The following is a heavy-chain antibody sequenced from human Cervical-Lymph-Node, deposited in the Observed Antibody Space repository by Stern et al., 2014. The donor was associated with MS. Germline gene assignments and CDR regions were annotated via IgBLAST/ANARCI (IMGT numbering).Heavy chain of an antibody. J-gene: IGHJ4*02. CDR2: ISAYNGNT. V-gene: IGHV1-18*01. CDR3: ATFTSAAGTFNH. Sequence: VQLVQSGGEVKKPGASVKVSCKASGYNTTSYGFTWVRQAPGHGLEWMGWISAYNGNTNYAQKFQGRVTMTTDTSTSTAYMEVRSLRSDDTAVYYCATFTSAAGTFNHWGQGTLVTVSS. D-gene: IGHD6-13*01. CDR1: GYNTTSYG.